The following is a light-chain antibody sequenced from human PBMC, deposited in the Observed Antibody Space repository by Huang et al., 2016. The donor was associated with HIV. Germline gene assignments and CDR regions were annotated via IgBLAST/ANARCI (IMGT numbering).Light chain of an antibody. J-gene: IGKJ4*01. CDR1: QGISSF. Sequence: IQLTQSPSSLSASVGDRVTITCRASQGISSFLAWYQQKPGKAPKLLMYAASTLHSGVPLRFSGSGSGTDFTLTISSLQPEDFATYYCQQFKNYPLTFGGGTKVEIK. CDR3: QQFKNYPLT. CDR2: AAS. V-gene: IGKV1-9*01.